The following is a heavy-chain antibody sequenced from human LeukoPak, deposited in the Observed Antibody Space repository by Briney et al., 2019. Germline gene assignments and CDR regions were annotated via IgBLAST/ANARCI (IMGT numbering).Heavy chain of an antibody. D-gene: IGHD3-10*01. J-gene: IGHJ4*02. CDR1: GYIFTSND. CDR3: ARGPFGSGSVLDY. CDR2: MNPNSGDT. Sequence: GASVKVSCKASGYIFTSNDINWVRQAAGQGREWMGWMNPNSGDTGYTEKFQGRVAMTRSTTITTAYMELSSLRSEDTAVYYCARGPFGSGSVLDYWGQGTLVTVSS. V-gene: IGHV1-8*01.